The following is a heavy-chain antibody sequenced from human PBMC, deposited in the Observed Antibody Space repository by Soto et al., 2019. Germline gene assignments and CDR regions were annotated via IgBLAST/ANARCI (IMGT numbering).Heavy chain of an antibody. CDR1: GFTFSSYA. CDR3: AKGLEWVSLFDY. J-gene: IGHJ4*02. Sequence: EVQLLESGGGLVQPGGSLRLSCAASGFTFSSYAMSWVRQAPGKGLEWVSAISGSGGSTYYADSVKGRFTISRDNSKNTVYLQMNSLRAEDTAVYYCAKGLEWVSLFDYWGQGTLVTVSS. V-gene: IGHV3-23*01. CDR2: ISGSGGST. D-gene: IGHD3-3*01.